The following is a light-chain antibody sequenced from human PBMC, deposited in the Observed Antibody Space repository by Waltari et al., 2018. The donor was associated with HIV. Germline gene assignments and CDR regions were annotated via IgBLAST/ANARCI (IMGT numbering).Light chain of an antibody. CDR1: NYDIGRYIY. J-gene: IGLJ2*01. CDR2: DVS. V-gene: IGLV2-14*03. Sequence: QSVLPQPASVSGSPGQSITISCTGTNYDIGRYIYVSWYQQHPGKVPKLLMYDVSSRPSGVSDRFSGSKSGHTASLTISGIQTEDEAHYYCTSYTSHGTVVFGGGTKLTVL. CDR3: TSYTSHGTVV.